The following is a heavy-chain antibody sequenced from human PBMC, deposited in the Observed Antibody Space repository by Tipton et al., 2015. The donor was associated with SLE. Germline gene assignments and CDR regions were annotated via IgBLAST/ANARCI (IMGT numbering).Heavy chain of an antibody. J-gene: IGHJ4*02. V-gene: IGHV4-39*07. CDR3: ARRDSGWFFDY. CDR1: GDSISDYY. D-gene: IGHD6-19*01. Sequence: TLSLTCSVSGDSISDYYWNWIRQPPGKGLGWIGSLDYSGKTYYPPSLKSRVTISVDMSKNHFSLNLSAVTAADTAVYYCARRDSGWFFDYWGQGALVTVSS. CDR2: LDYSGKT.